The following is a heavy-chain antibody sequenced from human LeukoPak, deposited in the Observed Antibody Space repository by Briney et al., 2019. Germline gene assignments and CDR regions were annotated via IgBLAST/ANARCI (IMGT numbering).Heavy chain of an antibody. Sequence: GGSLRLSCAASGFTFSSNYMSWVRQAPGKGLEWVSVIYSGGSTYYAGSVKGRFTISRDNSKNTLYLQMNSLRAEDTAVYYCARDDYGDYGFDYWGQGTLVTVSS. CDR2: IYSGGST. J-gene: IGHJ4*02. CDR1: GFTFSSNY. CDR3: ARDDYGDYGFDY. V-gene: IGHV3-53*01. D-gene: IGHD4-17*01.